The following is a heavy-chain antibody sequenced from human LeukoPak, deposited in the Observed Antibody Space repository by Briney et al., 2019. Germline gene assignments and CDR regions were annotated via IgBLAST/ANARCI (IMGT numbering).Heavy chain of an antibody. CDR2: ISGSGGST. CDR1: GFTFSSYA. CDR3: AKVGGVATKGDY. V-gene: IGHV3-23*01. Sequence: GGSLRLSCAASGFTFSSYAMSWVRQAPGNGLEWVSAISGSGGSTYYADSVKGRFTISRDNSKNTLYLQMNSLRAEDTAVYYCAKVGGVATKGDYWGQGTLVTVSS. D-gene: IGHD5-12*01. J-gene: IGHJ4*02.